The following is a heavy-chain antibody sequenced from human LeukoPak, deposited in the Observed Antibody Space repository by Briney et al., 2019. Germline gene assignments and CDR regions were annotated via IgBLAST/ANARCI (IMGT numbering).Heavy chain of an antibody. V-gene: IGHV4-39*01. J-gene: IGHJ3*02. CDR3: ARWVPQSNAFDI. Sequence: SETLSLTCTVSGGSIRSSSYYWGWIRQPPGKGLEWIGSIYYSGSTYYNPSLKSRVTISVDTSKNQFSLKLSSVTAADTAVYYCARWVPQSNAFDIWGQGTMVTVSS. CDR2: IYYSGST. CDR1: GGSIRSSSYY.